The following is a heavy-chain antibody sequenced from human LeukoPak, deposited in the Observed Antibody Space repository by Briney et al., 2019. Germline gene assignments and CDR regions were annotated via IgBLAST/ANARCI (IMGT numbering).Heavy chain of an antibody. CDR1: GFTFSSYW. CDR3: VRGLGWTSGSELFDY. Sequence: GGSLRLSCAASGFTFSSYWMHWVRQAPGKGLVWVSRINSDGSSTSYADSVKGRFTISRDNAKNTLYLQMNSLKVEDTAVYYCVRGLGWTSGSELFDYWGQGTLVTVSS. J-gene: IGHJ4*02. CDR2: INSDGSST. V-gene: IGHV3-74*01. D-gene: IGHD1-26*01.